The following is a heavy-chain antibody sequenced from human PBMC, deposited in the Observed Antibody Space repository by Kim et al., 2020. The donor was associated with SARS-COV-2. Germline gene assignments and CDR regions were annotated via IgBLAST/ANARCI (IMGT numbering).Heavy chain of an antibody. Sequence: HYADDVRGRLNNSRDHEKNSLFLQMNSLRDEDTAVYYCARGPNYSPFDYWGQGTLVTVSS. V-gene: IGHV3-48*03. J-gene: IGHJ4*02. CDR3: ARGPNYSPFDY. D-gene: IGHD4-4*01.